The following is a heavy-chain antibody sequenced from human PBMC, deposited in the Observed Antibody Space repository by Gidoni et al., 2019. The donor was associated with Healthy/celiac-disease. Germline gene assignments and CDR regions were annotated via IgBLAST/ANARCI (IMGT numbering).Heavy chain of an antibody. D-gene: IGHD5-12*01. Sequence: QVQLVQSGAEVKKPGSSVKVSCKASGGTFSSYTISWVRQAPGQGLEWMGRIIPILGIANYAQKFQGRVTITADKSTSTAYMELSSLRSEDTAVYYCARDLRGYEADYYGMDVWGQGTTVTVSS. CDR1: GGTFSSYT. V-gene: IGHV1-69*08. CDR3: ARDLRGYEADYYGMDV. CDR2: IIPILGIA. J-gene: IGHJ6*02.